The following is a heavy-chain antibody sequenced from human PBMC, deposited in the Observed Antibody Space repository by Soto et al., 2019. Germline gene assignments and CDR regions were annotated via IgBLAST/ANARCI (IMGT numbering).Heavy chain of an antibody. CDR1: GGSISSSNW. V-gene: IGHV4-4*02. CDR3: ARRGYYDILTGYYRGSNDY. Sequence: QVQLQESGPGLVKPSGTLSLTCAVSGGSISSSNWWSWVRQPPGKGLEWIGEIYHSGSTYYNPSLKSRVTISVDTSKNQFSLKLSSVTAADTAVYYCARRGYYDILTGYYRGSNDYWGQGTLVTVSS. CDR2: IYHSGST. J-gene: IGHJ4*02. D-gene: IGHD3-9*01.